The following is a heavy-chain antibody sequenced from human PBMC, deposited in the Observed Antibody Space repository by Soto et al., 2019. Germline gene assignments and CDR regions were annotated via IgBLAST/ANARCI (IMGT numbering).Heavy chain of an antibody. D-gene: IGHD2-15*01. CDR1: GGSISSYY. V-gene: IGHV4-59*01. Sequence: TLSLTCTVSGGSISSYYWSWIRQPPGKGLEWIGYIYYSGSTNYNPALKSRVTISVDTSKNQFSLKLRSVTAADTAVYYCARARAYCSGGSCYWSNFDYWGQGTLVTVSS. CDR2: IYYSGST. CDR3: ARARAYCSGGSCYWSNFDY. J-gene: IGHJ4*02.